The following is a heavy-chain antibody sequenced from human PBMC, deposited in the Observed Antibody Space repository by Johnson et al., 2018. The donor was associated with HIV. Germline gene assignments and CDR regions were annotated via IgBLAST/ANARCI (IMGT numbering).Heavy chain of an antibody. CDR3: AREISRYYYDYAAFDL. D-gene: IGHD3-22*01. J-gene: IGHJ3*01. CDR2: IYSGGST. V-gene: IGHV3-53*01. CDR1: GFTVSSNY. Sequence: QLVESGGGLIQPGGSLRLSCAASGFTVSSNYMSWVRQAPGKGLDWVSVIYSGGSTYYADSVKGRFTISRDNSRSTVYLHMINLRADDTALYYCAREISRYYYDYAAFDLWGQGTTVTVSS.